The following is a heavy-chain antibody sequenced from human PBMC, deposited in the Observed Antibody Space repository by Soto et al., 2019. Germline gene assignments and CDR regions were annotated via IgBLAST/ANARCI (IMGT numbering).Heavy chain of an antibody. Sequence: QVQLVQSGAEVKKPGASVKVSCKASGYTFTRYTMYWARQAPGQRLECMGWINDGNDKIKYSQKFQGRVTITSDTSATTAYMELSSLTSEDTAVYYCAIFGGSVSGWGQGTLVTVSS. D-gene: IGHD2-15*01. V-gene: IGHV1-3*01. CDR1: GYTFTRYT. CDR3: AIFGGSVSG. J-gene: IGHJ4*02. CDR2: INDGNDKI.